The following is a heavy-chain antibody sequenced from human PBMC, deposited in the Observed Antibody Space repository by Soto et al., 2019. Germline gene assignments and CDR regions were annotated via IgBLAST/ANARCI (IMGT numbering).Heavy chain of an antibody. D-gene: IGHD4-17*01. J-gene: IGHJ4*02. Sequence: ASVKVSCKASGYTFTGHYIHWVRQAPEQGPEWMGEIGPESGATRYAQKFQGRVTMTRDMSITTVYMELNNLSPDDTAVYFCARCHRGLRCHLDYWGQGTLVTVSS. CDR3: ARCHRGLRCHLDY. V-gene: IGHV1-2*02. CDR2: IGPESGAT. CDR1: GYTFTGHY.